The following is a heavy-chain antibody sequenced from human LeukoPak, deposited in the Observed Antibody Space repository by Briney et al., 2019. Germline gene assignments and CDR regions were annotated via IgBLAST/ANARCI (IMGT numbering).Heavy chain of an antibody. Sequence: SETLSLTCAVYGGSFSGYYWSWIRQPPGKGLEWIGEINHSGGTNYNPSLKSRVTISVDTSKNQFSLKLSSVTAADTAVYYCATLTPNVDIVATTPGGDYWGQGTLVTVSS. J-gene: IGHJ4*02. CDR1: GGSFSGYY. D-gene: IGHD5-12*01. CDR2: INHSGGT. CDR3: ATLTPNVDIVATTPGGDY. V-gene: IGHV4-34*01.